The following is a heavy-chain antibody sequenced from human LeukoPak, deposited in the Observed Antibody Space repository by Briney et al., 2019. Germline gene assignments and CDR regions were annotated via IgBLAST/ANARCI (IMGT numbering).Heavy chain of an antibody. Sequence: QPGGSLRLSCAASGFTFSSYGMHWVRQAPGKGLEWVAVISYDGSNKYYADSVKGRFTISRDNSKNTLYLQMNSLRAEDTAVYYCAKDSVEHYYDSSGPYFDYWGQGTLVTVSS. V-gene: IGHV3-30*18. CDR3: AKDSVEHYYDSSGPYFDY. CDR2: ISYDGSNK. CDR1: GFTFSSYG. D-gene: IGHD3-22*01. J-gene: IGHJ4*02.